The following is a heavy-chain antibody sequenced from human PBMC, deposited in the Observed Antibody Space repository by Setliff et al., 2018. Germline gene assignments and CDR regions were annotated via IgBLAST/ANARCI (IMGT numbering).Heavy chain of an antibody. CDR2: INHSGST. V-gene: IGHV4-34*01. CDR3: ARVALVVVIRNAFDI. D-gene: IGHD2-21*01. CDR1: GGSFSGYH. J-gene: IGHJ3*02. Sequence: PSETLSLTCAVYGGSFSGYHWSWIRQPPGKRLEWIGEINHSGSTNYNPSLKSRVTISVDTSKNQFSLKLSSVTAADTAVYYCARVALVVVIRNAFDIWGQGTMVTVSS.